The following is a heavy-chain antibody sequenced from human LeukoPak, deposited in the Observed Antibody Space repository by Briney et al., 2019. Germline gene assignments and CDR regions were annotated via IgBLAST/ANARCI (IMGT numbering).Heavy chain of an antibody. V-gene: IGHV3-23*01. CDR3: ARDKEVGQPGHWFDT. Sequence: GGSLRLSCAASGFTFNNYAMNWVRQAPGKGLEWVSGVSGSGGNTYYADSVKGRFTISRDNSKNTLYVQMNSLRAEDTAVYYCARDKEVGQPGHWFDTWGQGTLVTVSS. J-gene: IGHJ5*02. D-gene: IGHD3-10*01. CDR2: VSGSGGNT. CDR1: GFTFNNYA.